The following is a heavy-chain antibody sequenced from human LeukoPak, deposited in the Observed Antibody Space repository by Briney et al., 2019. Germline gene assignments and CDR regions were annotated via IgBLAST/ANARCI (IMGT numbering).Heavy chain of an antibody. CDR1: GGSISSYY. D-gene: IGHD3-22*01. V-gene: IGHV4-59*01. J-gene: IGHJ3*02. CDR3: ARHDYYDSSGNDAFDI. Sequence: SETLSLTCTVSGGSISSYYWSWIRQPPGKGLEWIGYIYYSGSTNYNPSLKSRVTISVDTSKNQFSLKLSSVTAADTAVYYCARHDYYDSSGNDAFDIWGQGTMVTVSS. CDR2: IYYSGST.